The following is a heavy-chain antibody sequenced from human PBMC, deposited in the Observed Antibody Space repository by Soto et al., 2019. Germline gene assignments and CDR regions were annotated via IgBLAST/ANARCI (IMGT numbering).Heavy chain of an antibody. Sequence: PGESLKISCVCSGDTFTIYWVAWGRQMPGKGLEWMGIFYPGDSNARYSPSFQGQVTISADKSINTAYLQWSSLKASDTAIYYCAWVFVVGRHLYAMDIWGPAPTVTLS. V-gene: IGHV5-51*01. J-gene: IGHJ6*02. CDR3: AWVFVVGRHLYAMDI. D-gene: IGHD2-21*01. CDR1: GDTFTIYW. CDR2: FYPGDSNA.